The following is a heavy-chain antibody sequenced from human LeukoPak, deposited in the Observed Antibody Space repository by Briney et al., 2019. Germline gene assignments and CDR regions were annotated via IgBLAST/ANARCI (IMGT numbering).Heavy chain of an antibody. CDR1: GGTFSSYA. J-gene: IGHJ4*02. Sequence: SVKASCKASGGTFSSYAISWVRQAPGQGLEWMGGIIPIFGTANYAQKFQGRVTITADESTSTAYMELSSLRSEDTAVYYCASYYYDSSGYYFDYWGQGTLVTASS. D-gene: IGHD3-22*01. V-gene: IGHV1-69*01. CDR2: IIPIFGTA. CDR3: ASYYYDSSGYYFDY.